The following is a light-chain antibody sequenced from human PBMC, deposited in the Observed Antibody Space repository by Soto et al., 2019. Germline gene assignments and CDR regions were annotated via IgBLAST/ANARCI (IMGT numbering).Light chain of an antibody. CDR2: LEGSGSY. J-gene: IGLJ3*02. V-gene: IGLV4-60*02. Sequence: QSVLTQSSSASASLGSSVKLTCTLSSGHSSYIIAWHQQQPGKAPRYLMKLEGSGSYNKGSGVPDRFSGSSSGADRYLTISNLQFEDEADYYGETWVFNTRVVGGGTKLTVL. CDR1: SGHSSYI. CDR3: ETWVFNTRV.